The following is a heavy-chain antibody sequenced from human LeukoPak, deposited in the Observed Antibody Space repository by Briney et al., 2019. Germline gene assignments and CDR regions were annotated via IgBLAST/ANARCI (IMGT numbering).Heavy chain of an antibody. Sequence: ASVKVSCKASGGTFSSYAISWVRQAPGQGLEWMGRINPNSGGTNYAQKFQGRVTMTRDTSTSTVYMELSSLRSEDTAVYYCARGLYYYDSSVGAFDIWGQGTMVTVSS. V-gene: IGHV1-2*06. CDR1: GGTFSSYA. J-gene: IGHJ3*02. CDR3: ARGLYYYDSSVGAFDI. D-gene: IGHD3-22*01. CDR2: INPNSGGT.